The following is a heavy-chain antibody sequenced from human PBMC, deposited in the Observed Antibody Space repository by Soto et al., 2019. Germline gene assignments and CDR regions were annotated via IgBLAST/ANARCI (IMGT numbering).Heavy chain of an antibody. CDR3: ARDRGYSYYLSLWYYYYGMDV. J-gene: IGHJ6*02. CDR1: GYTFTSYG. CDR2: ISAYNGNT. Sequence: GASVKVSCKASGYTFTSYGISWVRQAPGQGLEWMGWISAYNGNTNYAQKLQGRVTMTTDTSTSTAYMELRSLRSDDTAVYYCARDRGYSYYLSLWYYYYGMDVWGQGTTVTVSS. D-gene: IGHD5-18*01. V-gene: IGHV1-18*01.